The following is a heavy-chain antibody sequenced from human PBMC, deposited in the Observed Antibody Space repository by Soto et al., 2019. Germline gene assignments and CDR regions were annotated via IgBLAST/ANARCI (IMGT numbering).Heavy chain of an antibody. CDR3: ARVLCADGSGGSCKRYWFDP. V-gene: IGHV4-59*01. Sequence: SETLSLTCTVSGGSISSYYWSWIRQPPGKGLEWIGYIYYSGSTNYNPSLKSRVTISVDTSKNQFSLKLSSVTAADTAVYYCARVLCADGSGGSCKRYWFDPWGQGTLVTVSS. D-gene: IGHD2-15*01. J-gene: IGHJ5*02. CDR2: IYYSGST. CDR1: GGSISSYY.